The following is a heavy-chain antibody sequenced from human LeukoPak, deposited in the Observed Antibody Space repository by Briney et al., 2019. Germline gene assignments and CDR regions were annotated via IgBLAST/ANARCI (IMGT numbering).Heavy chain of an antibody. J-gene: IGHJ4*02. V-gene: IGHV3-30*18. CDR2: ISYDGSNK. CDR1: GFTFSSSG. Sequence: GGSLRLSCAASGFTFSSSGMHWVRQAPGKGLEWVAVISYDGSNKYYADSVKGRFTLSRDNSKNTLYLQMNSLRAEDTAVYYCAKEYCSNSVCHSLDYWGQGTLVTVSS. CDR3: AKEYCSNSVCHSLDY. D-gene: IGHD2-8*01.